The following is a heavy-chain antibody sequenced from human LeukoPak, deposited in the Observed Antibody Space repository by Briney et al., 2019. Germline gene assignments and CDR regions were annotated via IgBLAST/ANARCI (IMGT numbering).Heavy chain of an antibody. CDR1: GYSFTSYW. Sequence: GASLKISCKGSGYSFTSYWIGWVRRMPGKGLEWMGIIYTGDSDTRYSPSFQGQVTISADKSISNAYLQWSSLKASDTAMYYCARHRYCSSTSCYHPDIWGQGTMVTVSS. V-gene: IGHV5-51*01. CDR3: ARHRYCSSTSCYHPDI. J-gene: IGHJ3*02. D-gene: IGHD2-2*01. CDR2: IYTGDSDT.